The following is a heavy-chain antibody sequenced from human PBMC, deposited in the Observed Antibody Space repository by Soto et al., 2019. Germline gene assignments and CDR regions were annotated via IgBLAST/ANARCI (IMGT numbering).Heavy chain of an antibody. Sequence: SETLSLTCSVSGDSVTGDYWNWIRQPPGKGLEWIGFTYYTGRTSYNPSLEGRVTISVDTSKNQFSLKLTSVTAADTAVYYCARERGEVASMDVWGQGTSVTVSS. V-gene: IGHV4-59*02. D-gene: IGHD5-12*01. CDR2: TYYTGRT. CDR3: ARERGEVASMDV. J-gene: IGHJ6*02. CDR1: GDSVTGDY.